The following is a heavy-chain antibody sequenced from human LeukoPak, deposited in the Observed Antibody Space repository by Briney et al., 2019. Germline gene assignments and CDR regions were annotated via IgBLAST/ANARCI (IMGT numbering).Heavy chain of an antibody. D-gene: IGHD6-13*01. V-gene: IGHV1-2*02. J-gene: IGHJ1*01. Sequence: ASVKVSCKASGYTFSGYYMHWVRQAPGQGLEWMGWIYPNSGGTNYAQKFQGRVTMTRDTSISTAYMELSRLRSDDTAVYYCARGYPLPTTAAGTYFQHWGQGTLVTVSS. CDR1: GYTFSGYY. CDR3: ARGYPLPTTAAGTYFQH. CDR2: IYPNSGGT.